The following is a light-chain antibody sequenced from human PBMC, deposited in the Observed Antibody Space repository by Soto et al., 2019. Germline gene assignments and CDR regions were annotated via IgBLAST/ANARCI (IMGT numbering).Light chain of an antibody. Sequence: DNPPTQSPSSLSASVGDRVTIPCRARHSINDWLAWYQQKPGKAPKLLIYDASSLESGVPSRFSGGGSGTEFSLIINGLQPEDFATYYCQQYHGFWFGQGTKVDIK. CDR2: DAS. CDR3: QQYHGFW. V-gene: IGKV1-5*01. J-gene: IGKJ1*01. CDR1: HSINDW.